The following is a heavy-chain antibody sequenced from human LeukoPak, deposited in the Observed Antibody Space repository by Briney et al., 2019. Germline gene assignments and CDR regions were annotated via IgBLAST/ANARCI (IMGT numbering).Heavy chain of an antibody. CDR2: IYHSGTT. Sequence: SETLSLTCSVSGYSITSGYFWGWIRPPPGKGLEWIGTIYHSGTTYYNPSLKSRVTISVDTSKNQFSLRLSSVTAADTAVYYCARAGDLDYWGQGTLVTVCS. CDR1: GYSITSGYF. J-gene: IGHJ4*02. CDR3: ARAGDLDY. V-gene: IGHV4-38-2*02. D-gene: IGHD7-27*01.